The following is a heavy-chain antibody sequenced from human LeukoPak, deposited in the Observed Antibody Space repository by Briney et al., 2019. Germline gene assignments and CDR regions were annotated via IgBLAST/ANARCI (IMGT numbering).Heavy chain of an antibody. V-gene: IGHV4-39*07. CDR1: GGSISSSSYY. D-gene: IGHD6-13*01. CDR3: ARNGAGYSSSWRFPYYYYMDV. CDR2: IHDSGST. Sequence: SETLSLTCSVSGGSISSSSYYWGWIRQPPGKGLEWIGSIHDSGSTYYNQTLKSRLTISVDTSKNQFSLKLSSVTAADTAVYYCARNGAGYSSSWRFPYYYYMDVWGKGTTVTVSS. J-gene: IGHJ6*03.